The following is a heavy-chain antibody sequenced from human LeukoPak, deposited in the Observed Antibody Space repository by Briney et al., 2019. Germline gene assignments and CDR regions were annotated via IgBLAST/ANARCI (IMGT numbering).Heavy chain of an antibody. CDR2: IRSKASGGTT. CDR1: GFIFSGYA. D-gene: IGHD3-10*01. J-gene: IGHJ4*02. CDR3: IRSSGIYNC. Sequence: QPGGSLRLSCSASGFIFSGYAMHWVRQAPGKGLEWVGFIRSKASGGTTEYAASVKGRFTISRDDSKSIAYLQMNSLKTEDTAVYYCIRSSGIYNCWGQGTLVTVSS. V-gene: IGHV3-49*04.